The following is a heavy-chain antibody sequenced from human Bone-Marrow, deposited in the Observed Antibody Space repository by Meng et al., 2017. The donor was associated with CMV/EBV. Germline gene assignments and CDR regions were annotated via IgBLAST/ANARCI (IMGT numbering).Heavy chain of an antibody. J-gene: IGHJ4*02. CDR3: ARGPRFIVGGVMIWPIED. D-gene: IGHD3-16*01. CDR1: GGTFTSSS. CDR2: ITPVFETA. Sequence: SVKVSCKASGGTFTSSSLMWVRQAPGQGLEWMGGITPVFETADYAQKFRDRVSITMDDSATTAYMEMTSLGSEDTAVYFCARGPRFIVGGVMIWPIEDWGQGTLVTVSS. V-gene: IGHV1-69*05.